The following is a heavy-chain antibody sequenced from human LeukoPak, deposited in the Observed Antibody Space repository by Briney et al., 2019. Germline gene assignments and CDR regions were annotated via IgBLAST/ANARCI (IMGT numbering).Heavy chain of an antibody. V-gene: IGHV3-43*02. CDR2: VSVNADST. CDR3: VKGVVYDSSGYFHLDY. J-gene: IGHJ4*02. CDR1: GFTFDHYA. Sequence: GGSLRLSCAASGFTFDHYAMHWVRQAPGKGPEWVSLVSVNADSTYYADSVRGRFTISRDNNDNSLYLQMRSLRTDDTALYYCVKGVVYDSSGYFHLDYWGQGTLVTVSS. D-gene: IGHD3-22*01.